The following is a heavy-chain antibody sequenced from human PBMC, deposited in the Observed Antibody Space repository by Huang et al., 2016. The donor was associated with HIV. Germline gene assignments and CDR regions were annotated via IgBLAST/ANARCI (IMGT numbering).Heavy chain of an antibody. J-gene: IGHJ1*01. V-gene: IGHV4-59*11. D-gene: IGHD3-22*01. CDR1: GGSINSHY. Sequence: QVQLQESGPGLVKPSETLSLTCTVSGGSINSHYWSWIRQPPGKGLEWIGTLYDSGSTNYNPSLKSRVTISVDTSKGHISLNLSSVTAADTAMYYCARDGNYYDNSGYLGETLYSQYWGQGTLVTVSS. CDR3: ARDGNYYDNSGYLGETLYSQY. CDR2: LYDSGST.